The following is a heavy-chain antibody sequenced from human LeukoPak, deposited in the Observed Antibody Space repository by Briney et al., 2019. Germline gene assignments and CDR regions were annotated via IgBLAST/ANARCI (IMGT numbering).Heavy chain of an antibody. Sequence: PGGSLRLSCAASGFTFSNAWMSWVRQAPGKGLEWVGRIKSKTDGGTTDYAAPVKGRFTISRDDSKNTLYLQMNSLKTEDTAVYYCTTDLGVGTGMSMFDAFDIWGQGTMVTVSS. J-gene: IGHJ3*02. CDR2: IKSKTDGGTT. CDR1: GFTFSNAW. D-gene: IGHD3-16*01. CDR3: TTDLGVGTGMSMFDAFDI. V-gene: IGHV3-15*01.